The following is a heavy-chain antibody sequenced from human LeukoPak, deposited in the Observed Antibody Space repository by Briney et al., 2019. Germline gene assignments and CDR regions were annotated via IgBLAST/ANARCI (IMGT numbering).Heavy chain of an antibody. D-gene: IGHD6-13*01. CDR2: ISGSGGST. CDR3: GEFDY. V-gene: IGHV3-23*01. Sequence: PGASLRLSCAASGFTFSSYAVSWVRQAPGKGLEWVSAISGSGGSTYYADSVKGRFTISRDNSKNTLYLQMNSLYYCAKEAAAAGEFDYWGQGTLVTGSS. J-gene: IGHJ4*02. CDR1: GFTFSSYA.